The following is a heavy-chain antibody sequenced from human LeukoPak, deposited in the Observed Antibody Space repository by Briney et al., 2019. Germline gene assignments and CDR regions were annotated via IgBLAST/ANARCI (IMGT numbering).Heavy chain of an antibody. D-gene: IGHD1-26*01. Sequence: SETLSLTCTVSGYSISSGYYWGWIRQPPGKGLEWIGSIYHSGSTYYNPSLKSRVTISVDTSKNQFSLKLSSVTAADTAVYYCASGSRDFDYWGQGTLVTVSS. CDR2: IYHSGST. V-gene: IGHV4-38-2*02. J-gene: IGHJ4*02. CDR1: GYSISSGYY. CDR3: ASGSRDFDY.